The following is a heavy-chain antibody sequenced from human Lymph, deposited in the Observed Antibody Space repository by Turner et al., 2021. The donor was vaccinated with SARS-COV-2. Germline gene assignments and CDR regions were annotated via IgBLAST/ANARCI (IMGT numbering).Heavy chain of an antibody. CDR1: GFTFSNYG. CDR3: TRGSGAGDY. Sequence: QVQLVESGGGVVQPGRSLRLSCAASGFTFSNYGMHWVRQAPGKGREWVAVIWYDGSNKYYADSVKGRFTISRDNSKNTLYLQMNSLRAEDTAVYYCTRGSGAGDYWGQGTLVTVSS. V-gene: IGHV3-33*01. J-gene: IGHJ4*02. D-gene: IGHD7-27*01. CDR2: IWYDGSNK.